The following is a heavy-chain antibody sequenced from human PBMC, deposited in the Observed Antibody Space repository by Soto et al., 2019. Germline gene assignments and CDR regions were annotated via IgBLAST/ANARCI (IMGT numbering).Heavy chain of an antibody. V-gene: IGHV3-23*01. D-gene: IGHD3-22*01. CDR2: VSNRGDST. CDR1: GFTFTNYA. Sequence: AGGSLRLSCEASGFTFTNYAMNWVRQAPGKGLEWVSSVSNRGDSTNYADSVTGRFTISRDNSKSTVSLKMNSLRVKDSAVYYCAKAGNYNDRSGYYYFDPWGQGMLVTVSS. J-gene: IGHJ4*02. CDR3: AKAGNYNDRSGYYYFDP.